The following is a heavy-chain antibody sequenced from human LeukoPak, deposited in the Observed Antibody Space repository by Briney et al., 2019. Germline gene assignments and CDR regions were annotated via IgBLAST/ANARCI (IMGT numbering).Heavy chain of an antibody. V-gene: IGHV1-69*05. CDR1: GYTFTSYG. Sequence: GASVKVSCKASGYTFTSYGISWVRQAPGQGLEWMGGIIPIFGTANYAQKFQGGVTITTDESTSTAYMELSSLRSEDTAVYYCARDTAMVKTSKEYYMDVWGKGTTVTVSS. CDR2: IIPIFGTA. CDR3: ARDTAMVKTSKEYYMDV. D-gene: IGHD5-18*01. J-gene: IGHJ6*03.